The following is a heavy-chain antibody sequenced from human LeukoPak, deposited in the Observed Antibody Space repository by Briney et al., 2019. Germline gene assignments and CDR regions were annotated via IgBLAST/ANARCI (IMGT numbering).Heavy chain of an antibody. D-gene: IGHD3-9*01. CDR3: ASPILTGYSTFDY. CDR2: ISWNSGSI. Sequence: PGRSLRLSCAASGFTFDDYAMHWVRQAPGKGLEWVSGISWNSGSIGYADSVKGRFTISRDNAKNSLYLQMNSLRAEDTAVYYCASPILTGYSTFDYWGQGTLVTVSS. J-gene: IGHJ4*02. V-gene: IGHV3-9*01. CDR1: GFTFDDYA.